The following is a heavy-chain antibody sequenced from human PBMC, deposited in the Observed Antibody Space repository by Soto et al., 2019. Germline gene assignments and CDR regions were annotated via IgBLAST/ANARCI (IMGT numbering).Heavy chain of an antibody. CDR1: GFTFSSYS. Sequence: EVQLVESGGGLVQPGGSLRLSCAASGFTFSSYSMNWVRQAPGKGLEWVSYISSSSSTIYYADSVKGRFTISRDNAKNSLYLQMNSLRAEDTAVYYCARDAAWFGDDAFDIWGQGTMVTVSS. CDR2: ISSSSSTI. CDR3: ARDAAWFGDDAFDI. J-gene: IGHJ3*02. V-gene: IGHV3-48*01. D-gene: IGHD3-10*01.